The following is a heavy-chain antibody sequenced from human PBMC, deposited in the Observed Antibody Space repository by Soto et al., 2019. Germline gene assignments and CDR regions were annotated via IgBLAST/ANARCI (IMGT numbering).Heavy chain of an antibody. CDR2: IYYSGST. V-gene: IGHV4-39*01. D-gene: IGHD6-19*01. CDR3: ARNDIAVADNNLFDP. J-gene: IGHJ5*02. Sequence: SGTQSLTGPLPCGSFSSCNYYYSSICPPPGKGLEWIGSIYYSGSTYYNPSLKSRVTISVDTSKNQFSLKLSSVTAADTAVYYCARNDIAVADNNLFDPWGQGTLVTVSS. CDR1: CGSFSSCNYY.